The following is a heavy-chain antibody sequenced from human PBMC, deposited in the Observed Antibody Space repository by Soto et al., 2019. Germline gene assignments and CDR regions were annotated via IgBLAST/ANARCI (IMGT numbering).Heavy chain of an antibody. V-gene: IGHV4-61*01. CDR1: GGSVSSGSYY. J-gene: IGHJ5*02. CDR3: ASVRVLWFGRGNNWFDP. CDR2: IYYSGST. Sequence: SETLSLTCTVSGGSVSSGSYYWSWIRQPPGKGLEWIGYIYYSGSTNYSPSLKSRVTISVDTSKNQFSLKLSSVTAADTAVYYCASVRVLWFGRGNNWFDPWGQGTLVTVSS. D-gene: IGHD3-10*01.